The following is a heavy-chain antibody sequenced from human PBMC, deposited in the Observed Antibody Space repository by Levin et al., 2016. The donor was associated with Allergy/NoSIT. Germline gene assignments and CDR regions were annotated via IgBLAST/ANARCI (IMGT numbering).Heavy chain of an antibody. CDR1: GFTFSSYA. J-gene: IGHJ3*02. Sequence: GESLKISCAASGFTFSSYAMSWVRQAPGKGLEWVSAISGSGGSTYYADSVKGRFTISRDNSKNTLYLQMNSLRAEDTAVYYCAKNPYYYDSSGYWPAPNAFDIWGQGTMVTVSS. CDR2: ISGSGGST. CDR3: AKNPYYYDSSGYWPAPNAFDI. D-gene: IGHD3-22*01. V-gene: IGHV3-23*01.